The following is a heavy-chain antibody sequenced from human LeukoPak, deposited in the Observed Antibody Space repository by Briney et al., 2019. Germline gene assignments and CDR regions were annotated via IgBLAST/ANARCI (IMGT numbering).Heavy chain of an antibody. CDR3: ARVRYGSGSYYFDN. CDR1: GGSISNSNW. J-gene: IGHJ4*02. D-gene: IGHD3-10*01. CDR2: VFHSGST. Sequence: SETLSLTCGVSGGSISNSNWWSWVRQPPGKGLEWIGEVFHSGSTNYNPSLKSRVTVSVDKSKNQFSLKLNSVTAADTAVYYCARVRYGSGSYYFDNWGQGTLVTVSS. V-gene: IGHV4-4*02.